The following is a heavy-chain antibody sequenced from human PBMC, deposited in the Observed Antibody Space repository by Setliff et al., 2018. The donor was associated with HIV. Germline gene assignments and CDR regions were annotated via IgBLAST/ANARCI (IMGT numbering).Heavy chain of an antibody. CDR1: GYSISSGYY. CDR3: ARGGTVSADFDS. J-gene: IGHJ4*02. Sequence: TSETLSLTCTVSGYSISSGYYWGWIRQPPGKGLEWIGSIYHSGSAYYNPSFKSRVTLSVDTSENQFSLRLSSVTAADTAVYFCARGGTVSADFDSWGQGTLVTVSS. V-gene: IGHV4-38-2*02. CDR2: IYHSGSA. D-gene: IGHD6-19*01.